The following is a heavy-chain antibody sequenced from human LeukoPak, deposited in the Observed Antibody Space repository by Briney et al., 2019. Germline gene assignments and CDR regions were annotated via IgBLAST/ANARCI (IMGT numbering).Heavy chain of an antibody. Sequence: SETLSLTCTVSGGSISSGSYYWSWIRQPAGKGLEWIGRIFTSGSTNYNPSLKSRVTISMDTPKNQFSLKLSAVTAADTAVYYCTREGYSSPDYWGQGTLVTVSS. CDR1: GGSISSGSYY. D-gene: IGHD5-18*01. J-gene: IGHJ4*02. CDR3: TREGYSSPDY. V-gene: IGHV4-61*02. CDR2: IFTSGST.